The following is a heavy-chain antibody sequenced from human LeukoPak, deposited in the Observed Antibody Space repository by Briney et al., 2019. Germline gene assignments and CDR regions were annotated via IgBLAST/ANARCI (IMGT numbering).Heavy chain of an antibody. J-gene: IGHJ4*02. CDR1: GGSISSYY. CDR2: IYTSGST. D-gene: IGHD4-11*01. Sequence: KTSETLSLTCTVSGGSISSYYWSWIRQPAGKGLEWIGRIYTSGSTNYNPSLKSRVTMSVDTSKNQFSLKLSSVTAADTAVYYCARNDNHYSNYIIDYWGQGTLVTVSS. CDR3: ARNDNHYSNYIIDY. V-gene: IGHV4-4*07.